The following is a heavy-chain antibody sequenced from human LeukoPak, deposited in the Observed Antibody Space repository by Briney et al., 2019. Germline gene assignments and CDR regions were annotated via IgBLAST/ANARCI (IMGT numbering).Heavy chain of an antibody. V-gene: IGHV4-31*03. CDR2: IYYSGST. CDR1: GGSISSGGYY. J-gene: IGHJ4*02. D-gene: IGHD5-18*01. CDR3: ARAGAGYSYGYFDY. Sequence: SETLSLTCTVSGGSISSGGYYWSWIRQHPGKGLEWIGYIYYSGSTYYNPSLKSRVTISVDRSKNQFSLKLSSVTAADTAVYYCARAGAGYSYGYFDYWGQGTLVTVSS.